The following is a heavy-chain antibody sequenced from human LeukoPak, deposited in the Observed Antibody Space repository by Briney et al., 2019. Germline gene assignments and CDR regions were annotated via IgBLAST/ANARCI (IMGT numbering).Heavy chain of an antibody. CDR3: ARGGYYYDSSGLFDY. CDR1: GGSISSYY. V-gene: IGHV4-59*01. Sequence: PSQTLSLTCTVSGGSISSYYWSWLRQPPGKGLEWIGYIYYSGSTNYNPSLTSRVTISVDTSKNQFSLKLSSVTAADTAVYYCARGGYYYDSSGLFDYWGQGTLVTVSS. CDR2: IYYSGST. J-gene: IGHJ4*02. D-gene: IGHD3-22*01.